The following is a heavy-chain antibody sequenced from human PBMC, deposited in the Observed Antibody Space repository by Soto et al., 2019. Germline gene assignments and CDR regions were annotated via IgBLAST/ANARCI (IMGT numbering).Heavy chain of an antibody. V-gene: IGHV4-39*01. CDR1: GGSISSSSYY. Sequence: SETLSLTCTVSGGSISSSSYYWGWIRQPPGEGLEWIGSIYYSGSTYYNPSLKSRVTISVDTSKNQFSLKLSSVTAADTAVYYCARPKEDIVVVPAALTNHVWFDPWGQGTLVTVS. D-gene: IGHD2-2*01. CDR2: IYYSGST. CDR3: ARPKEDIVVVPAALTNHVWFDP. J-gene: IGHJ5*02.